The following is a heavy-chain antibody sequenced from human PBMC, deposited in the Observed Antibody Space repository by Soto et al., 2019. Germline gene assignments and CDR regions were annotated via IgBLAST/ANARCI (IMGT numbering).Heavy chain of an antibody. Sequence: QVQLQESGPGLVKPSQTLSLTCTVSGGSISSGDYYWNWIRQPPGKGLEWIGYIYYSGSTYYNPSLKSRVTISVDTSRNQFSLKLSSVTAADTAVYYCARDSYDSSGSSGYSFDYWGQGILVTVSS. CDR1: GGSISSGDYY. V-gene: IGHV4-30-4*01. CDR3: ARDSYDSSGSSGYSFDY. D-gene: IGHD3-22*01. CDR2: IYYSGST. J-gene: IGHJ4*02.